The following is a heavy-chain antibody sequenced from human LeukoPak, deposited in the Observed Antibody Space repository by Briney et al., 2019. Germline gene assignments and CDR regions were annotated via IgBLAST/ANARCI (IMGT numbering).Heavy chain of an antibody. CDR2: IKQDGSEK. J-gene: IGHJ4*02. Sequence: RGSLRLSCAASGLTFSTYWMNWVRQAPGKGLEWVANIKQDGSEKYYVDSVKGRFTISRDNAKKLVYLQMNSLRAEDTAIYYCARNARGPGDSWGQGTVVTVSS. CDR1: GLTFSTYW. CDR3: ARNARGPGDS. D-gene: IGHD2-2*01. V-gene: IGHV3-7*01.